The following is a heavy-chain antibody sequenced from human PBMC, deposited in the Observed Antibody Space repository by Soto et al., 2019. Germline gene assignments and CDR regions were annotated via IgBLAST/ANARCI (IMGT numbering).Heavy chain of an antibody. Sequence: QVQLVESGGGVVQPGRSLRLSCAASGFTFSSYGMHWVRQAPGKGLEWVAVISYDGSNKYYADSVKGRFTISRDNSKNTLYLQMNSLRAEDTAVYYCAKDPWGYRSGGSCDNYFDYWGQGTLVTVSS. CDR3: AKDPWGYRSGGSCDNYFDY. CDR1: GFTFSSYG. V-gene: IGHV3-30*18. CDR2: ISYDGSNK. J-gene: IGHJ4*02. D-gene: IGHD2-15*01.